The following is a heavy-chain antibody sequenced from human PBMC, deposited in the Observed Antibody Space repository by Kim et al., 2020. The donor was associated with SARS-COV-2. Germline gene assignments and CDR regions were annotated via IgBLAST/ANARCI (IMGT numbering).Heavy chain of an antibody. Sequence: GGSLRLSCAASGFSFSNYWMSWVRQAPGKGLEWVANIKPDGREKNYVDSVKGRFTISRDNAKSSLYLQMNFLTADDTAVFYCARGGYSIIVFWGQGTRVT. J-gene: IGHJ4*02. V-gene: IGHV3-7*01. CDR1: GFSFSNYW. D-gene: IGHD4-4*01. CDR2: IKPDGREK. CDR3: ARGGYSIIVF.